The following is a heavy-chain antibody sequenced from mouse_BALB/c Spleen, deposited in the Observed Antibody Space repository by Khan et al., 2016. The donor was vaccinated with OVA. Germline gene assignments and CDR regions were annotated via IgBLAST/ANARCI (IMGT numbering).Heavy chain of an antibody. CDR3: ARVYGGDFDY. V-gene: IGHV3-2*02. J-gene: IGHJ2*01. D-gene: IGHD1-1*01. CDR2: ISYSGNT. Sequence: EVQLQESGPGLVKPSQSLSLTCTVTGYSITTDYAWNWIRQFPGKKLEWMGFISYSGNTKYNPSLKSRISITRDTSKNQFFLQLKSVTTEDTARYYWARVYGGDFDYWGQGTTLTVSS. CDR1: GYSITTDYA.